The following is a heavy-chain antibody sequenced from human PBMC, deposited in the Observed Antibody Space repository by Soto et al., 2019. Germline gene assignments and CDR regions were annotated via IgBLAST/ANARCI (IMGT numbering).Heavy chain of an antibody. CDR3: AKDRRDSSGYLLGYFDY. J-gene: IGHJ4*02. V-gene: IGHV3-30*18. Sequence: GGSLRLSCAASGFTFSSYGMHWVRQAPGKGLEWVAVISYDGSNKYYADSVKGRFTISRDNSKNTLYLQMNSLRAEDTAVYYCAKDRRDSSGYLLGYFDYWGQGTLVTVSS. D-gene: IGHD3-22*01. CDR1: GFTFSSYG. CDR2: ISYDGSNK.